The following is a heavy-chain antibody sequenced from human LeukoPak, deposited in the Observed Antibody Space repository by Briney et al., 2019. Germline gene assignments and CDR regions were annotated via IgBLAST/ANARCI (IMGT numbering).Heavy chain of an antibody. CDR1: GFTLSSYG. CDR2: IWYDGSNK. Sequence: PGGSLRLSCAASGFTLSSYGIHWVRQAPGKGLEWVAVIWYDGSNKYYADSVKGRFTISRDNSKNTLYLQMNSLRAEDTAVYYCAKDRNYMDVWGKGTTVTVSS. V-gene: IGHV3-33*06. J-gene: IGHJ6*03. CDR3: AKDRNYMDV.